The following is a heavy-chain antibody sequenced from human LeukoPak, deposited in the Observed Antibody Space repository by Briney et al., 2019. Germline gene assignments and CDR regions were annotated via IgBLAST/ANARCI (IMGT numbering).Heavy chain of an antibody. Sequence: SQTLSLTCAVSGGSISSGGYSWSWIRQPPGKGLEWIGYIYHSGSTYYNPSLKSRVTISVDRSKNQFSLKLSPVTAADTAVYYCARGFHYGDYGVYFDLWGRGTLVTVSS. J-gene: IGHJ2*01. CDR1: GGSISSGGYS. V-gene: IGHV4-30-2*01. CDR2: IYHSGST. CDR3: ARGFHYGDYGVYFDL. D-gene: IGHD4-17*01.